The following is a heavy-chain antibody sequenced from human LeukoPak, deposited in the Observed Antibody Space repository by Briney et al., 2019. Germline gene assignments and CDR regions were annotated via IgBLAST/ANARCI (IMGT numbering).Heavy chain of an antibody. CDR2: ISGSGGST. D-gene: IGHD6-6*01. CDR3: GRFSSAKALGY. Sequence: GGSLRLSCAASGXTFSSYAMSWVRQAPGKGLEWVSAISGSGGSTYYADSVKGRFTISRDNSKNTLYLQMKSLRAEDTAVYYCGRFSSAKALGYWGQGTLVTVSS. J-gene: IGHJ4*02. V-gene: IGHV3-23*01. CDR1: GXTFSSYA.